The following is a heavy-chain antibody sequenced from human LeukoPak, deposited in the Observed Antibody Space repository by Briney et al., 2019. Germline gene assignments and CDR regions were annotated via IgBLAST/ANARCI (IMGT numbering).Heavy chain of an antibody. Sequence: GGSLRLSCAASGFTFSSYAMHWVRQAPGKGLEWVAVISYDGSNKYYADSVKGRFTISRDNSENTLYLQMNSLRAEDTAVYYCASQSTSCYDPLAFIHLGCPNGMDVWGQGTTVIVSS. J-gene: IGHJ6*02. D-gene: IGHD2-2*01. CDR1: GFTFSSYA. V-gene: IGHV3-30*04. CDR2: ISYDGSNK. CDR3: ASQSTSCYDPLAFIHLGCPNGMDV.